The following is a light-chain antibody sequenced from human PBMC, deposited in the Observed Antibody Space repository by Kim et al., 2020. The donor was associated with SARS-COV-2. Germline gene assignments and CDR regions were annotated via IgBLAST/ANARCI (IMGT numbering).Light chain of an antibody. CDR3: AAWDDSLSGPVV. CDR2: RNN. CDR1: SSNSGSKY. Sequence: QRVTISCSGSSSNSGSKYVYWCQQLPGTAPKLLIYRNNQRPSGVPDRFSGSKSGASASLAISGLRSEDEADYYCAAWDDSLSGPVVFGGGTQLTVL. V-gene: IGLV1-47*01. J-gene: IGLJ2*01.